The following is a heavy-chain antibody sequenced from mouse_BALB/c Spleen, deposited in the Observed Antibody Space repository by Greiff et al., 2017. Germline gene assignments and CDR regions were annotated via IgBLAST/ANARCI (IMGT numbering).Heavy chain of an antibody. CDR3: ARNFNFDY. V-gene: IGHV5-4*02. J-gene: IGHJ2*01. CDR1: GFTFSDYY. Sequence: EVQLVESGGGLVKPGGSLKLSCAASGFTFSDYYMYWVRQTPEKRLEWVATISDGGSYTYYPDSVKGRFTISRDNAKNNLYLQMSSLKSEDTAMYYCARNFNFDYWGQGTTLTVSS. CDR2: ISDGGSYT.